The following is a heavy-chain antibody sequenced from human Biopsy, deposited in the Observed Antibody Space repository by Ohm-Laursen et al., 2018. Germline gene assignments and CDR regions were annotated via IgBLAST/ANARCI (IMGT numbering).Heavy chain of an antibody. CDR1: GVSISSYF. J-gene: IGHJ4*02. CDR2: VSYSGNT. V-gene: IGHV4-59*08. CDR3: AAYYYDSSGYFYAFHY. Sequence: ETLSLTWAVSGVSISSYFWSWIRQPLGKGLEWIGYVSYSGNTKYNPSLKSRVIISADTSKNQFSLKLSSVTAADTAMYYCAAYYYDSSGYFYAFHYWGQGTLVTVSS. D-gene: IGHD3-22*01.